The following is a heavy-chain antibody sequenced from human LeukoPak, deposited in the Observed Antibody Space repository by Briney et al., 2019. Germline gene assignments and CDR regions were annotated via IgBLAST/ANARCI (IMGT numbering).Heavy chain of an antibody. CDR2: IYTSGST. Sequence: SETLSLTCTVSGGSISSYYWSWIRQPAGKGLEWIGRIYTSGSTNYNPSLKSRVTMSVDTSKNQFSLKLSSVTAADTAVYYCVRTCVTAVAASLASGTCPYAFDIWGQGTMVTVSS. CDR3: VRTCVTAVAASLASGTCPYAFDI. V-gene: IGHV4-4*07. CDR1: GGSISSYY. J-gene: IGHJ3*02. D-gene: IGHD6-19*01.